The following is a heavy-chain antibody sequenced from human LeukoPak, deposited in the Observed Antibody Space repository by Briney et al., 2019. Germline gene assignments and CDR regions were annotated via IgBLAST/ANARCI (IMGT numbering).Heavy chain of an antibody. D-gene: IGHD3-10*01. Sequence: VASVKVSCKASGGTFSSYAISWVRQAPGQGLEWMGGIIPIFGTANYAQKFQGRVTITTDESTSTAYMELSSLRSEDTAVYYCASHFMTKVPFDYWGQGTLVTVSS. CDR1: GGTFSSYA. J-gene: IGHJ4*02. CDR3: ASHFMTKVPFDY. V-gene: IGHV1-69*05. CDR2: IIPIFGTA.